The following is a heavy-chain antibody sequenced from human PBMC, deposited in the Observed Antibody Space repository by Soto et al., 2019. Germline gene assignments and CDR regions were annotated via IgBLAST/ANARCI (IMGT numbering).Heavy chain of an antibody. CDR2: ISSSGSTM. CDR1: GFTFRTYN. CDR3: ARAAQGRGMDV. V-gene: IGHV3-48*01. J-gene: IGHJ6*02. Sequence: EVQLVESGGGLVQPGGSLRLSCAASGFTFRTYNMDWVRQAPGKGLEWVSYISSSGSTMYYADSVKGRFTISRDNAENSLYLQMNSLRVEDTAVYYCARAAQGRGMDVWGQGTTVTVSS.